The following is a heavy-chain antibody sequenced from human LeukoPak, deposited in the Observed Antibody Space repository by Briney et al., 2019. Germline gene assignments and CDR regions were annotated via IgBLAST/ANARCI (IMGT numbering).Heavy chain of an antibody. J-gene: IGHJ5*02. CDR3: AKAGGSSWYDA. D-gene: IGHD6-13*01. CDR1: GFTFSSYA. V-gene: IGHV3-23*01. CDR2: ISASGGRT. Sequence: GGSLRLSCAASGFTFSSYAMSWVRQAPGKGLERVSAISASGGRTYYADSVKGRFTISRDNSKNTMYQQMNSLRAEDTAVYYCAKAGGSSWYDAWGQGILVTVSS.